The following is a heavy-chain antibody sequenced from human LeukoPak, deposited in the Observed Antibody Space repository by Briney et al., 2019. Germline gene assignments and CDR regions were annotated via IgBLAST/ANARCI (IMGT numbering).Heavy chain of an antibody. CDR1: GFTFSSYD. CDR2: IGTAGDT. D-gene: IGHD2-15*01. CDR3: ARALSSTGRYCSGGSCYRNYYYYGMDV. J-gene: IGHJ6*02. Sequence: PGGSLRLSCAASGFTFSSYDMHWVRQATGKGLEWVSAIGTAGDTYYPGSVKGRFTISRENAKNSLYLQMNSLRAEDTAVYYCARALSSTGRYCSGGSCYRNYYYYGMDVWGQGTTVTVSS. V-gene: IGHV3-13*01.